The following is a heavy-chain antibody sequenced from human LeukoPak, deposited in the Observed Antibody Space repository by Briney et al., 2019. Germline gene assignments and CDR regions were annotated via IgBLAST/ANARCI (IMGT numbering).Heavy chain of an antibody. Sequence: GGSLRLSCAASGFTFSSYAMHWVRRAPGKGLEWVAVISYDGSNKYYADSVKGRFTISRDNSKNTLYLQMNSLRAEDTAVYYCARDLQDIVVVPAADYWGQGTLVTVSS. CDR3: ARDLQDIVVVPAADY. CDR2: ISYDGSNK. D-gene: IGHD2-2*01. V-gene: IGHV3-30*04. CDR1: GFTFSSYA. J-gene: IGHJ4*02.